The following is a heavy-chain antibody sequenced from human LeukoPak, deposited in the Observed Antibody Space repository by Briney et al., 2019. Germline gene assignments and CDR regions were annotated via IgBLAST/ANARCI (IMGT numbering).Heavy chain of an antibody. J-gene: IGHJ4*02. CDR1: GLTFSRYW. CDR3: GRGKVCSRTYFDF. D-gene: IGHD3-10*02. Sequence: GGSLRLSCAASGLTFSRYWMTWVRQAPGKGLEWVANINHFGNEEYYVDSVKGRFTISRDNAKNSLYLQMNSLRAEDTAVYYCGRGKVCSRTYFDFWGQGTLVTVSS. V-gene: IGHV3-7*01. CDR2: INHFGNEE.